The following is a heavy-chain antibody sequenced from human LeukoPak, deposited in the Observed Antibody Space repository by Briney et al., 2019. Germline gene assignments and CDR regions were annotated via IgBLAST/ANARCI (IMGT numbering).Heavy chain of an antibody. J-gene: IGHJ4*02. CDR3: AKDLLQGDGYWDIDS. CDR1: GFSFRIYA. CDR2: IVGSADDT. D-gene: IGHD5-24*01. Sequence: GGSLRLSCAASGFSFRIYAMNWVRQAPGKGLEWISGIVGSADDTRYVDSVKGRFTISRDNSKNTLYLQMNRLRAEDTAIYYCAKDLLQGDGYWDIDSWGQGTLVTVSS. V-gene: IGHV3-23*01.